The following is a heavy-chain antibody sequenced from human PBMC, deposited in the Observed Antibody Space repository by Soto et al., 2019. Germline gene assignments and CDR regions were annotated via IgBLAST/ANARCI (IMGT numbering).Heavy chain of an antibody. Sequence: GGSLRLSCAASGFTFSAFDMHWVRQPTGKGLEWVSAIGTAGDTCYPGSVRGRFTIFRENAKNTLYLQMNSLRAEDTAVYYCARDLPYDFWSGYSLYYYYYGMDVWGQGTTVTVSS. CDR3: ARDLPYDFWSGYSLYYYYYGMDV. CDR2: IGTAGDT. D-gene: IGHD3-3*01. CDR1: GFTFSAFD. J-gene: IGHJ6*02. V-gene: IGHV3-13*01.